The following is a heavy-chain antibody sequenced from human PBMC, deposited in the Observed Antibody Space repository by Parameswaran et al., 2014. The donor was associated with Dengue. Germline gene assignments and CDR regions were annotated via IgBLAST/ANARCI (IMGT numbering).Heavy chain of an antibody. CDR3: AKDMTYYYDSSGSPRGAFDI. J-gene: IGHJ3*02. CDR2: ISGSGGST. V-gene: IGHV3-23*01. Sequence: RWIRQPPGKGLEWVSGISGSGGSTYYADSVKGRFTISRDNSKNTLYLQMNSLRAEDTAVYYCAKDMTYYYDSSGSPRGAFDIWGQGTMVTVSS. D-gene: IGHD3-22*01.